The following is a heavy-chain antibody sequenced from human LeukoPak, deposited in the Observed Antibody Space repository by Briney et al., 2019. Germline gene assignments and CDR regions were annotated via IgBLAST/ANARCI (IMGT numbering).Heavy chain of an antibody. Sequence: GGSLRLSCAASGFTFSSYWMHWVRQAPGKGLEWVAVIWYGGSNKYYADSVKGRFTISRDNSKNTLYLQMNSLRAEDTAVYYCAKNTADSSSWPYYYYYMDVWGKGTTVTVSS. CDR2: IWYGGSNK. D-gene: IGHD6-13*01. J-gene: IGHJ6*03. CDR3: AKNTADSSSWPYYYYYMDV. V-gene: IGHV3-30*02. CDR1: GFTFSSYW.